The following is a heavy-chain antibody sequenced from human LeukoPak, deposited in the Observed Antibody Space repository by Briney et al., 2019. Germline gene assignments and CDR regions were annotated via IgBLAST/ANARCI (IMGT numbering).Heavy chain of an antibody. D-gene: IGHD3-22*01. J-gene: IGHJ4*02. CDR1: GYTFTGYY. V-gene: IGHV1-18*04. Sequence: VASVKVSCKASGYTFTGYYMHWVRQAPGQGLEWMGWISAYNGNTNYAQKLQGRVTMTTDTSTSTAYMELRSLRSDDTAVYYCARGDYYDSSGLDPDDYRGQGTLVTVSS. CDR2: ISAYNGNT. CDR3: ARGDYYDSSGLDPDDY.